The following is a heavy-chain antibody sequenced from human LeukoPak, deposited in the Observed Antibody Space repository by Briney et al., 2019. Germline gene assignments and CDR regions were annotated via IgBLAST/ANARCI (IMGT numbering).Heavy chain of an antibody. CDR1: GGSFSGYY. V-gene: IGHV4-34*01. CDR2: INHSGST. CDR3: ARVIWAFDI. Sequence: PSETLSLTCAVYGGSFSGYYWSWIRQPPGKGLEWIGEINHSGSTNYNPSLKSRVTILVDTSKNQFSLKLSSVTAADTAVYYCARVIWAFDIWGQGTMVTVSS. D-gene: IGHD3-10*01. J-gene: IGHJ3*02.